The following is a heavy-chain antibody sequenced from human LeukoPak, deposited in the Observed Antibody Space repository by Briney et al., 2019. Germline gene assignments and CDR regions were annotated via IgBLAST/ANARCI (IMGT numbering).Heavy chain of an antibody. Sequence: GGSLRLSCAASGFTFSSYAMSWVRQAPGKGLEWVSAISGSGGSTYYADSVKRRFTISRDNSKNTLYLQMNSLRAEDTAVYYCAKNYYDSRYYFDYWGQGTLVTVSS. CDR2: ISGSGGST. J-gene: IGHJ4*02. D-gene: IGHD3-22*01. CDR3: AKNYYDSRYYFDY. V-gene: IGHV3-23*01. CDR1: GFTFSSYA.